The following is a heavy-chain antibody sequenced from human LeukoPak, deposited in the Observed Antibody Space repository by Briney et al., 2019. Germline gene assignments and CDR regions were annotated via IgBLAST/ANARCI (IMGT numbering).Heavy chain of an antibody. Sequence: RGSLRLSCAASGFTFSGNYMTWIRQAPGKGLEWISYVSSDSAYTNYADSVKGRFTISRDNAKNSLYLQMNSLKVEDTAVYYCARVSLVGWYFDLWGRGTLVTVSS. CDR3: ARVSLVGWYFDL. CDR2: VSSDSAYT. D-gene: IGHD2-2*01. V-gene: IGHV3-11*06. J-gene: IGHJ2*01. CDR1: GFTFSGNY.